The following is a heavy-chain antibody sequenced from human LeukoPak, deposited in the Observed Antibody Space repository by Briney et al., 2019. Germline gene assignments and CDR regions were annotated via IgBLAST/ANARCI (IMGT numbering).Heavy chain of an antibody. V-gene: IGHV3-30*02. J-gene: IGHJ6*03. D-gene: IGHD2-15*01. Sequence: GRSLRLSCAASGFTFSSYGMHWVRQAPGKGLEWVAFIRYDGSNKYYADSVKGRFTISRDNSKNTLYLQMNSLRAEDTAVFYCAKGPKGYCSGGSCYYSYHYMDVWGKGTTVTISS. CDR2: IRYDGSNK. CDR1: GFTFSSYG. CDR3: AKGPKGYCSGGSCYYSYHYMDV.